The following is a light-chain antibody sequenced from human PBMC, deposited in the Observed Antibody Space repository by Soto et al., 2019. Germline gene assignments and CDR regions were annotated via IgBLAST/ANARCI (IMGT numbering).Light chain of an antibody. CDR3: QQYNKWPRT. J-gene: IGKJ2*01. V-gene: IGKV3-15*01. CDR1: QSISSD. CDR2: GAS. Sequence: EIVMTQSPATLSVTPGERATLSCRASQSISSDVAWYQQKPGQAPRLLIYGASTTATGIPARFSGSGSGTEFTLTISSLQSEDFAVYNCQQYNKWPRTFGQGTKVDIK.